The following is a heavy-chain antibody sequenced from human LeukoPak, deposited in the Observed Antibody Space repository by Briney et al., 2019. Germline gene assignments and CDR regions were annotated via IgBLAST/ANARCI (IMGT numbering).Heavy chain of an antibody. Sequence: GGSLRLSCAASGFTFSNYAMTWVRQAPGKGLEWVSVISGVGSNTDYADSVKGRFTISRDNSKNTLYLQMNSLRVEDTAIYYCAKFSSGAFDYWGQGTLVTVSS. CDR2: ISGVGSNT. J-gene: IGHJ4*02. V-gene: IGHV3-23*01. CDR3: AKFSSGAFDY. D-gene: IGHD6-25*01. CDR1: GFTFSNYA.